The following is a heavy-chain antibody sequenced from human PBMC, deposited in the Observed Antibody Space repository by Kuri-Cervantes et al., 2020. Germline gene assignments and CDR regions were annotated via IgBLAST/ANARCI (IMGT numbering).Heavy chain of an antibody. CDR1: GFTFDDYA. D-gene: IGHD5-18*01. Sequence: GGSLRLSCAASGFTFDDYAMHWVRQAPGKGLEWVSGISWNSGSIGYADSVKGRFTISRDNAKNSLYLQMNSLRAEDTAVYYCARYSYGPYNWFDPWGQGTLVTVSS. CDR3: ARYSYGPYNWFDP. CDR2: ISWNSGSI. V-gene: IGHV3-9*01. J-gene: IGHJ5*02.